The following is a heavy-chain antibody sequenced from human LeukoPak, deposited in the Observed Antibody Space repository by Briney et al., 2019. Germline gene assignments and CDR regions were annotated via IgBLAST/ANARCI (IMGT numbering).Heavy chain of an antibody. CDR3: ARDYRVRGSPSDS. CDR2: VPYDGSNT. Sequence: PGRSLRLSCAASGFTFSSYAMHWVRQAPGKGLEWVAVVPYDGSNTYYADSVKGRFTISRDNSKNTLYLQMNSLRADDTAVYYCARDYRVRGSPSDSWGLGTLVTVSS. V-gene: IGHV3-30-3*01. D-gene: IGHD2-15*01. J-gene: IGHJ4*02. CDR1: GFTFSSYA.